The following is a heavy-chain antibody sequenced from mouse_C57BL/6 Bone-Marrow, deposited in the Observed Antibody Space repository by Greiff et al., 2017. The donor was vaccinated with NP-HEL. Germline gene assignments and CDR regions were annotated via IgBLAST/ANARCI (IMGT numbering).Heavy chain of an antibody. CDR1: GYTFTSYW. V-gene: IGHV1-64*01. Sequence: QVQLQQPGAELVKPEASVKLSCKASGYTFTSYWMHWVKQRPGQGLEWIGMIHPNSGSTNYNEKFKSKATLTVDKSSSTAYMQLSSLTSEDSAVYYCARDALLGFAYWGQGTLVTVSA. CDR2: IHPNSGST. D-gene: IGHD2-10*01. CDR3: ARDALLGFAY. J-gene: IGHJ3*01.